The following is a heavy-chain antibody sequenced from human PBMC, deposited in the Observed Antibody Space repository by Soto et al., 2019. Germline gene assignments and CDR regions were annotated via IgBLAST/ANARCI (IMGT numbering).Heavy chain of an antibody. CDR3: VTRIASPDQ. J-gene: IGHJ4*02. Sequence: PGGSLRLSCTASGFTFSDYEMNWSRQAPGKGLEWVSYITRGGRSIYYADSVKGRFIISRGNAENSLYLQLTSLSPADTAVYSCVTRIASPDQCGQGPLVTVSS. D-gene: IGHD2-15*01. CDR2: ITRGGRSI. V-gene: IGHV3-48*03. CDR1: GFTFSDYE.